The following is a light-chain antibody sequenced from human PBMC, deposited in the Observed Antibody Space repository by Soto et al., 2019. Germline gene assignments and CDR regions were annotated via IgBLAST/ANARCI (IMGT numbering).Light chain of an antibody. CDR2: MAS. Sequence: DLQMTQSPSTLSASVGDRVTITCRASQSITNWLAWYQQKPGKAPKPLIYMASSLESGVPSRFSGSGSGTEFTLTISSLQPDDFATYYCQQYNSYSPWTFGQGTKVDIK. CDR3: QQYNSYSPWT. V-gene: IGKV1-5*03. CDR1: QSITNW. J-gene: IGKJ1*01.